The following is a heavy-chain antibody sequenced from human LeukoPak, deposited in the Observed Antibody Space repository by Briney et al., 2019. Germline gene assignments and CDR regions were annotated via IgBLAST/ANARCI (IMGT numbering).Heavy chain of an antibody. J-gene: IGHJ6*04. CDR1: GFTFSSYW. Sequence: GGSLRLSCAASGFTFSSYWMHWVRQAPGKGLVWVSRINSDGSSTSYADSVKGRFTTSRDNAKNSLYLQMNSLRAEDTAVYYCAELGITMIWGVWGKVITVTISS. D-gene: IGHD3-22*01. V-gene: IGHV3-74*01. CDR3: AELGITMIWGV. CDR2: INSDGSST.